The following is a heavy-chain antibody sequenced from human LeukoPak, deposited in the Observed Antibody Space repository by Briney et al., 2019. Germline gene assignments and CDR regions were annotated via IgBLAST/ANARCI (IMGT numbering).Heavy chain of an antibody. CDR1: GYTFTSYG. Sequence: GASVKVSCKASGYTFTSYGISWVRQAPGQGLEWMGRIIPILGIANYAQKFQGRVTITADKSTSTAYMELSSLRSEDTAVYYCAREPSAYCGGDCYLSRYWYFDLWGRGTLVTVSS. J-gene: IGHJ2*01. CDR2: IIPILGIA. CDR3: AREPSAYCGGDCYLSRYWYFDL. D-gene: IGHD2-21*02. V-gene: IGHV1-69*04.